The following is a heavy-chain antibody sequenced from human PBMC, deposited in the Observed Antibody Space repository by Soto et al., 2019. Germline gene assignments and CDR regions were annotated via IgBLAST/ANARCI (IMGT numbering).Heavy chain of an antibody. D-gene: IGHD5-12*01. CDR2: ISSSSSYI. Sequence: GSLRLSCAASGFTFSSYSMNGVRRAPGRGLEWVSSISSSSSYIYYADSVKGRFTISRDNAKNSLYLQMNSLRAEDTAVYYCARDSRDGYNSFDYWGQGTLVTVSS. CDR3: ARDSRDGYNSFDY. J-gene: IGHJ4*02. V-gene: IGHV3-21*03. CDR1: GFTFSSYS.